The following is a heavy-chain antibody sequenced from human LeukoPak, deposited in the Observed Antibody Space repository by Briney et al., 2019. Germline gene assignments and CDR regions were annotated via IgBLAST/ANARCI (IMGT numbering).Heavy chain of an antibody. Sequence: SVKVSCKAPGGTFSSYAISWVRQAPGQGLEWMGGIIPIFGTANYAQKFQGRVTITADKSTSTAYMELSSLRSEDTAVYYCARALYYYGSGSYHYNWFDPWGPGTLVTVSS. V-gene: IGHV1-69*06. CDR3: ARALYYYGSGSYHYNWFDP. J-gene: IGHJ5*02. D-gene: IGHD3-10*01. CDR2: IIPIFGTA. CDR1: GGTFSSYA.